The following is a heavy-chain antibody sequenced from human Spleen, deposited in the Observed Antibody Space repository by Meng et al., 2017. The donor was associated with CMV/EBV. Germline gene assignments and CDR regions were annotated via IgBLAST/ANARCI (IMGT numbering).Heavy chain of an antibody. Sequence: ASVKVSCKASGYTFTGYYMHWVRQAPGQGLEWMGWINPNSGGAIYAQNFQGRVTMTSDTSISTAYMELSRLTSDDTAVYYCARFDFDNSGYYSLYWGQGTLVTVSS. CDR1: GYTFTGYY. V-gene: IGHV1-2*02. CDR3: ARFDFDNSGYYSLY. D-gene: IGHD3-22*01. CDR2: INPNSGGA. J-gene: IGHJ4*02.